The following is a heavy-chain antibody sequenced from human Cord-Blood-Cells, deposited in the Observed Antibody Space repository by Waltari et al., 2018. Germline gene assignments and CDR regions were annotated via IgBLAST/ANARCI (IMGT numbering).Heavy chain of an antibody. CDR2: IYYSGST. V-gene: IGHV4-39*01. D-gene: IGHD3-10*01. CDR1: GGSISSSSYY. CDR3: AATYYYGSGSYWHFDL. J-gene: IGHJ2*01. Sequence: QLQLQESGPGLVKPSETLSLTCTVSGGSISSSSYYWGWIRQSQGKGLEWIGSIYYSGSTYYNPSLKSRVTISVDTSKNQFSLKLSSVTAADTAVYYCAATYYYGSGSYWHFDLWGRGTLVTVSS.